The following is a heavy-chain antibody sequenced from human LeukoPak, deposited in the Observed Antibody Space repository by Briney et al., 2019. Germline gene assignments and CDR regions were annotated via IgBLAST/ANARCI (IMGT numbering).Heavy chain of an antibody. J-gene: IGHJ4*02. CDR3: ASQRSGYYDSSGSYTPYFDY. D-gene: IGHD3-22*01. V-gene: IGHV4-4*09. Sequence: SETLSLTYTVSGGSISLYYWNWIRQPPGKGLEWIGYIHNSEYTAYNPSLKSRVTMSVDTSRNQFSMKLISVTAADTAMYYCASQRSGYYDSSGSYTPYFDYWGQGILLTVSS. CDR1: GGSISLYY. CDR2: IHNSEYT.